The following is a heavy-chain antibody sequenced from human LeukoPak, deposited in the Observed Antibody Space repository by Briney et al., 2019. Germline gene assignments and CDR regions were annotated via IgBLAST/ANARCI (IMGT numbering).Heavy chain of an antibody. D-gene: IGHD5-12*01. J-gene: IGHJ3*02. V-gene: IGHV3-64*01. CDR1: GFTFSTYA. CDR3: ARVPGYSGYVVFDGFDM. CDR2: ISSKGSRT. Sequence: GFLRLSCAASGFTFSTYAMHWVRQAPGKGLEYVSAISSKGSRTYYANSVKGRFTISRDNSKNTLYLQMGSLRAEDMAVYYCARVPGYSGYVVFDGFDMWGQGTMVTVSS.